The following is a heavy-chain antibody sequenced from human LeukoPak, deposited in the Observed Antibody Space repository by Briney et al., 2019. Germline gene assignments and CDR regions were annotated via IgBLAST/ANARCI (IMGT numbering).Heavy chain of an antibody. Sequence: SETLSLTCAVYGGSFSGYYWSWIRQPPGKGLEWIGEINHSGSTNYNPPLKSRVTISVDTSKNQFSLKLSSVTAADTAVYYCARASSSGLDYWGQGTLVTVSS. CDR3: ARASSSGLDY. J-gene: IGHJ4*02. CDR2: INHSGST. V-gene: IGHV4-34*01. D-gene: IGHD6-13*01. CDR1: GGSFSGYY.